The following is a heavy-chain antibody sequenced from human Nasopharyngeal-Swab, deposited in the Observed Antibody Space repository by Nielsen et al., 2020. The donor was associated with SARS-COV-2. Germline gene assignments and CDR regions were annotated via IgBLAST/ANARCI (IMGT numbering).Heavy chain of an antibody. CDR1: GFTFSTYT. CDR2: ISSSSSAI. D-gene: IGHD4-17*01. CDR3: ARGYYGDYAVY. Sequence: GGSLRLSCAASGFTFSTYTMNWVRQAPGKGLEWVSYISSSSSAIYYADSVKGRFTISRDNAKNSLYLQMNSLRAEDTAVYYCARGYYGDYAVYWGQGTLVTVSS. V-gene: IGHV3-48*04. J-gene: IGHJ4*02.